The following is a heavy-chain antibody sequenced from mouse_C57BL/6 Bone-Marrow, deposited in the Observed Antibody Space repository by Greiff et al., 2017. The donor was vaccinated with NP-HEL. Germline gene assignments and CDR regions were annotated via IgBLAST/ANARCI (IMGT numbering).Heavy chain of an antibody. CDR3: ARGVYYYGSSYDFDY. CDR2: IDPSDSYT. J-gene: IGHJ2*01. V-gene: IGHV1-69*01. Sequence: QVQLQQPGAELVMPGASVKLSCKASGYTFTSYWMHWVKQRPGQGLEWIGEIDPSDSYTNYNQKFKGKSTLTVDKSSSTAYMQLSSLTSEDSAVYYCARGVYYYGSSYDFDYWGQGTTLTVSS. CDR1: GYTFTSYW. D-gene: IGHD1-1*01.